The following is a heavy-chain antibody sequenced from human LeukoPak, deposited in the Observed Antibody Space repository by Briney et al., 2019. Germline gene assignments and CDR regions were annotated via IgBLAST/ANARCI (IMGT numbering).Heavy chain of an antibody. J-gene: IGHJ3*02. D-gene: IGHD4-17*01. CDR1: GGSISSSSYY. Sequence: SETLSLTCTVSGGSISSSSYYWGWIRQPPGKGLEWIGSIYYSGSTYYNPSLKSRVTISVDTSKNQFSLKLSSVTAADTAVYYCASGELTTVTTGGDAFDIWGQGTMVTVSS. V-gene: IGHV4-39*07. CDR3: ASGELTTVTTGGDAFDI. CDR2: IYYSGST.